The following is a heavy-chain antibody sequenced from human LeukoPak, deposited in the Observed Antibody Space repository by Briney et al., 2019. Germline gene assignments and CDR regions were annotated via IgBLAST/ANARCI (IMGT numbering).Heavy chain of an antibody. D-gene: IGHD1-14*01. CDR3: TSNPERTPDYALDV. V-gene: IGHV3-15*01. Sequence: GGSLRLSCAVSGFPFTNAWMSWVRQAPGKGLEWVGRIKTKTDGGTRDYAAPVTGRFTISRDDSKNTLYLQMNSLQTEDTAVYYCTSNPERTPDYALDVWGQGTTVTVSS. CDR1: GFPFTNAW. CDR2: IKTKTDGGTR. J-gene: IGHJ6*02.